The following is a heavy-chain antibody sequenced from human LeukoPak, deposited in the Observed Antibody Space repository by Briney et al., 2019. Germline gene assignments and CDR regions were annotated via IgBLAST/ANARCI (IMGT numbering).Heavy chain of an antibody. V-gene: IGHV3-53*01. Sequence: GGSLRLSCAASGFTVSTYYMTWVRQAPGKGLECVSVIYSSGSTYYADSVKGRFTVSRDNSKNPLYLQMNSLRAEDTAMYYCARGLGYCTSTTCLLPFDYWGQGTLVTVSS. CDR2: IYSSGST. D-gene: IGHD2-2*01. CDR1: GFTVSTYY. CDR3: ARGLGYCTSTTCLLPFDY. J-gene: IGHJ4*02.